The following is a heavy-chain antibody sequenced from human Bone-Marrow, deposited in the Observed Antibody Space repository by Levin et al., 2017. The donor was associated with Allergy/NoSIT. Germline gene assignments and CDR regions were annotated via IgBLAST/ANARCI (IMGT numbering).Heavy chain of an antibody. CDR3: ARANSSGAGGAYYYYYGMDV. CDR2: IWYDGSNK. CDR1: GFTFSSYG. J-gene: IGHJ6*02. Sequence: PGGSLRLSCAASGFTFSSYGMHWVRQAPGKGLEWVAVIWYDGSNKYYADSVKGRFTISRDNSKNTLYLQMNSLRAEDTAVYYCARANSSGAGGAYYYYYGMDVWGQGTTVTVSS. V-gene: IGHV3-33*01. D-gene: IGHD6-19*01.